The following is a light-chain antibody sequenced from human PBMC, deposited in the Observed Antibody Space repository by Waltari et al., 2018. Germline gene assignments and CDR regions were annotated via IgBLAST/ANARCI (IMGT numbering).Light chain of an antibody. CDR2: AAS. Sequence: EIVMTQSPATLSVSPGERVTLSCMASQSVSSNLAWYQQKPGQAPRVLIYAASTRATGIPARFSGSGSGTEFTLTISSLQSEDFAVYYCQQYNNWPPMYTFGQGTKLEIK. CDR3: QQYNNWPPMYT. J-gene: IGKJ2*01. V-gene: IGKV3-15*01. CDR1: QSVSSN.